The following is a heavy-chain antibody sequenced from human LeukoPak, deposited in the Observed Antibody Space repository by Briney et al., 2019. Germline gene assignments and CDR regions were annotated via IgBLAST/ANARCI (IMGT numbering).Heavy chain of an antibody. Sequence: SETLSLTCAVYGGSFSGYYWSWIRQPPGKGLEWIGEINHSGSTNYNPSLKSRVTISVDTSKNQFSLKLSSVTAADTAVYYCARGRRWLQSVPDYWGQGTLVTVSS. CDR2: INHSGST. V-gene: IGHV4-34*01. J-gene: IGHJ4*02. D-gene: IGHD5-24*01. CDR1: GGSFSGYY. CDR3: ARGRRWLQSVPDY.